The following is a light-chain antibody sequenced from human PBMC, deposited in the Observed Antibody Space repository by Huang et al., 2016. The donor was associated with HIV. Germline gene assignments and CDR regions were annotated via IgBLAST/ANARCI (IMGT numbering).Light chain of an antibody. CDR2: DAS. Sequence: EIVLTQSPATLSLSPGERATLSCRASQSVSSFLAWYQQKPGQAPRLLLQDASNTATGIPARVSGSGSGTDFTLTISSLEPEDFAIYYCQQRNNWITFGQGTRLEIK. CDR1: QSVSSF. J-gene: IGKJ5*01. CDR3: QQRNNWIT. V-gene: IGKV3-11*01.